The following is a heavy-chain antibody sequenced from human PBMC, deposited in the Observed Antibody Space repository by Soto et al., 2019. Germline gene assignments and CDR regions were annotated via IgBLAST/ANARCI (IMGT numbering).Heavy chain of an antibody. Sequence: SVSNAWMNWVRQAPGKGLEWVGRIKSKTDGGTTDYAATVKGRFTISRDDSKNTLYLQMNSLKTEDTAVYYCTTDLSGYSSGWYPDVPIDWGHGTLVTVCS. CDR3: TTDLSGYSSGWYPDVPID. CDR1: SVSNAW. D-gene: IGHD6-19*01. V-gene: IGHV3-15*07. J-gene: IGHJ4*01. CDR2: IKSKTDGGTT.